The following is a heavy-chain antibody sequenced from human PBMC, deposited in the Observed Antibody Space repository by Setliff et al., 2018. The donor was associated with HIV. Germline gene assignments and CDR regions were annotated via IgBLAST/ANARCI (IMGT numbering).Heavy chain of an antibody. Sequence: ASVKVSCKASGYTFTSYYMHWVRQAPGQGLEWMGIINPNSGNTGYAQKFQGRVTMTRNTSISTAYMELSSLRSEDTAVYYCARVLLSSSWRSGYWGQGTLVTVSS. D-gene: IGHD6-13*01. J-gene: IGHJ4*02. CDR1: GYTFTSYY. V-gene: IGHV1-8*02. CDR3: ARVLLSSSWRSGY. CDR2: INPNSGNT.